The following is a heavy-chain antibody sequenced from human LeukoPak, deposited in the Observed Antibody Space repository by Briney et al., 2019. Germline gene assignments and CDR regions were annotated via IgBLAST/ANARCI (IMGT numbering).Heavy chain of an antibody. V-gene: IGHV4-34*01. CDR2: INHSGST. J-gene: IGHJ4*02. Sequence: SETLSLTCAVYGGSFSGYYWSWIRQPPGKGLEWIGEINHSGSTNYNPSLKSRDTISVDTSKNQFSLKLSSVTAADTAVYYCARGVIDSSSSGYFDYWGQGTLVTVSS. CDR3: ARGVIDSSSSGYFDY. D-gene: IGHD6-6*01. CDR1: GGSFSGYY.